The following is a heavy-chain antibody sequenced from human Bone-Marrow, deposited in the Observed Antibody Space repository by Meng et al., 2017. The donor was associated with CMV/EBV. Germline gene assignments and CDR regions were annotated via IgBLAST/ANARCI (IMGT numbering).Heavy chain of an antibody. Sequence: ASVKVSCKASGYTFTGYYVHWVRQAPGQGLEWMGWINPNSGGTKYAQKFQGRVTMTRDTSISTAYMELSRLRSDDTAVYYCARDPLVAATRAELDYWGQGTLVPVSS. J-gene: IGHJ4*02. CDR1: GYTFTGYY. V-gene: IGHV1-2*02. CDR3: ARDPLVAATRAELDY. CDR2: INPNSGGT. D-gene: IGHD2-15*01.